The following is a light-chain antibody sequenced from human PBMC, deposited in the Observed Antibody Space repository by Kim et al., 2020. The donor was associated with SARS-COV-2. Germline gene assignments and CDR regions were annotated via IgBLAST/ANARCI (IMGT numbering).Light chain of an antibody. CDR1: QGFSINY. Sequence: LSPGEGATLSSRASQGFSINYLAWYQHKLGQAPRLLIYGTSIRATDIPDRFSGSGSGIDFTLTISRLEPEDFAVYYCHQYVSSPYTFGQGTKLEI. J-gene: IGKJ2*01. V-gene: IGKV3-20*01. CDR2: GTS. CDR3: HQYVSSPYT.